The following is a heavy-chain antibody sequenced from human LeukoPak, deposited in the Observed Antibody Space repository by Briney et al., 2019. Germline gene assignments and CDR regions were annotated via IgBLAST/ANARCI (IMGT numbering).Heavy chain of an antibody. V-gene: IGHV4-30-2*01. CDR2: IYHSGST. CDR3: ARGLVVPAAMDDAFDI. J-gene: IGHJ3*02. CDR1: GGSISSGDYY. Sequence: PSETLSLTCTVSGGSISSGDYYWSWIRQPPGKGLEWIGYIYHSGSTYYNPSLKSRVTISVDRSKNQFSLKLSSVTAADTAVYYCARGLVVPAAMDDAFDIWGQGTMVTVSS. D-gene: IGHD2-2*01.